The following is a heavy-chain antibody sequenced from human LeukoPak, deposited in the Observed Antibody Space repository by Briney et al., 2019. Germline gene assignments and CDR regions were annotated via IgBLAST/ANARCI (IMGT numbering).Heavy chain of an antibody. J-gene: IGHJ3*02. CDR2: IYYSGST. D-gene: IGHD1-1*01. Sequence: SETLSLTCTASGGSISSYYWSWIRQPPGKGLEWIGYIYYSGSTNYNPSLKSRVTMSVDTSKNQFSLKLSSVTAADTAVYYCARDLEPYAFDIWGQGTMVTVSS. CDR3: ARDLEPYAFDI. CDR1: GGSISSYY. V-gene: IGHV4-59*01.